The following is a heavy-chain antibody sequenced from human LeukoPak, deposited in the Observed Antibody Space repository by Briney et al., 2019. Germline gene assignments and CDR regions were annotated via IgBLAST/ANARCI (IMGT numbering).Heavy chain of an antibody. D-gene: IGHD3-3*01. CDR2: IYYSGST. Sequence: SETLSLTCSVSGGSISSSDYYWGWIRQPPGKGLEWIGSIYYSGSTYYNPSLKSRVTISVDTSKNQFSLKLSSVTAADTAVYYCARGYDFWSGYPLLDYWGQGTLVTVSS. J-gene: IGHJ4*02. V-gene: IGHV4-39*07. CDR3: ARGYDFWSGYPLLDY. CDR1: GGSISSSDYY.